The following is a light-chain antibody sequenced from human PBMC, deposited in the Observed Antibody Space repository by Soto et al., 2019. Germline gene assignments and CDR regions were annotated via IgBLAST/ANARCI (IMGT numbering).Light chain of an antibody. CDR3: QQRSNWPGT. CDR1: QSVRSY. J-gene: IGKJ2*01. Sequence: EIVLTQSPATLSLSPGERATLSCRASQSVRSYLAWYQQKPGQAPRLLIYDASARATGIPARFSGSGSGTDFTLTISSLEPEDFAVYYCQQRSNWPGTFGQGTKLEIK. CDR2: DAS. V-gene: IGKV3-11*01.